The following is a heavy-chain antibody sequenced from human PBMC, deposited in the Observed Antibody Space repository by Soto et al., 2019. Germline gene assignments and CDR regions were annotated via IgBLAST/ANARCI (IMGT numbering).Heavy chain of an antibody. D-gene: IGHD2-2*01. V-gene: IGHV5-51*01. CDR2: IFPRDSDV. J-gene: IGHJ4*03. Sequence: GESLKISCRASGYDFNNFWIGWVRQMPGKGLEWVGIIFPRDSDVRYSPSFQGRVTISVDKSINAAYLQWSGLKASDTAMYYCARHFDCSTTSCYIDYSGQGSPVTVSS. CDR3: ARHFDCSTTSCYIDY. CDR1: GYDFNNFW.